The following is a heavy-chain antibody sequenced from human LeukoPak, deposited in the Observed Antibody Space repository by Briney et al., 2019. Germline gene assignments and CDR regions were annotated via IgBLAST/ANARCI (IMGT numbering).Heavy chain of an antibody. CDR3: ARHPPICYSSGWYDIDY. D-gene: IGHD6-19*01. Sequence: SETLSLTCTVSGGSISSSSYYWGWIRQPPGKGLEWIGSIYYSGSTYYNPSLKSRVTISVDTSKNQFSLKLSSVTAADTAVYYCARHPPICYSSGWYDIDYWGQGTLVTVSS. CDR2: IYYSGST. J-gene: IGHJ4*02. V-gene: IGHV4-39*01. CDR1: GGSISSSSYY.